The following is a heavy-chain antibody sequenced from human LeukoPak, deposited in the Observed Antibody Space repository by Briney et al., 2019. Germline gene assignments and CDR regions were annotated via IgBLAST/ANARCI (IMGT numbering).Heavy chain of an antibody. CDR3: ARALRAVRGYYFDY. CDR1: GFTFSSYA. D-gene: IGHD3-10*01. CDR2: ISSSGSTK. J-gene: IGHJ4*02. Sequence: GGSLRPSCAASGFTFSSYAMHWVRQAPGKGLEWVSYISSSGSTKYYADSVKGRFTISRDNAKNSLYLQMNSLRAEDTAVYYCARALRAVRGYYFDYWGQGTLVTVSS. V-gene: IGHV3-48*03.